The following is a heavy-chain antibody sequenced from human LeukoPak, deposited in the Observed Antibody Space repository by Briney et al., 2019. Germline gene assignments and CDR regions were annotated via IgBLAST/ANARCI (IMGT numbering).Heavy chain of an antibody. CDR1: GFTFSSYA. Sequence: GGSLRLSCAASGFTFSSYAMSWVRQAPGKGLEWVSAISGSSGSTYYADSVKGRFTISRDNSKNTLYLQMNSLRAEDTAVYYCAKDGVGDYYDSSGYYYYWGQGTLVTVSS. CDR2: ISGSSGST. J-gene: IGHJ4*02. D-gene: IGHD3-22*01. V-gene: IGHV3-23*01. CDR3: AKDGVGDYYDSSGYYYY.